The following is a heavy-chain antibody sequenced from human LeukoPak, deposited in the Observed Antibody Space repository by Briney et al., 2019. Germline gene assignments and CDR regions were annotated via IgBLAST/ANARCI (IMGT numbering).Heavy chain of an antibody. CDR2: IFYSGGT. CDR1: GASLSTYY. Sequence: SQTLSLTCIVSGASLSTYYGTWIRQPSGKGLEWIGYIFYSGGTNYNSSLKSRVTLSIDTSRNQFSLELTSVTAADTAVYYCARIGAAGTRYYFDYWSQGTLVTVSS. D-gene: IGHD6-13*01. CDR3: ARIGAAGTRYYFDY. V-gene: IGHV4-59*01. J-gene: IGHJ4*02.